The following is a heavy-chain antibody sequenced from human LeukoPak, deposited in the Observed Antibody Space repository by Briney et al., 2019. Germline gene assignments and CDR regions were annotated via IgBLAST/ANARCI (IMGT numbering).Heavy chain of an antibody. CDR3: AKDRAATYYYGMDV. CDR1: GFTFDDYA. V-gene: IGHV3-9*01. D-gene: IGHD1-26*01. CDR2: ISWNSGSI. J-gene: IGHJ6*02. Sequence: GGSLRLSCAASGFTFDDYAMHWVRHAPGKGLEWVSGISWNSGSIGYADSVKGRFTISRDNAKNSLYLQMNSLRAEDTALYYCAKDRAATYYYGMDVWGQGTTVTVS.